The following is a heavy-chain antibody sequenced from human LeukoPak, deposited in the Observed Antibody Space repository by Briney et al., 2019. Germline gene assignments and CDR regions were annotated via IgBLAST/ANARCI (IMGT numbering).Heavy chain of an antibody. Sequence: GASVKVSCKASGYTFTSYGISWMRQAPGQGLEWMGWISAYNGNTNYAQKLQGRVTMTTDTSTSTAYMELRSLRSDDTAVYYCARDSVATMAARFFDYWGQGTLVTVSS. V-gene: IGHV1-18*01. CDR2: ISAYNGNT. CDR3: ARDSVATMAARFFDY. CDR1: GYTFTSYG. D-gene: IGHD5-12*01. J-gene: IGHJ4*02.